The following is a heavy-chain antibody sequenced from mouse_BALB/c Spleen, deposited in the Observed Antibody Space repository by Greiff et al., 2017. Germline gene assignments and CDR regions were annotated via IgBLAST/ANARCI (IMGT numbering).Heavy chain of an antibody. Sequence: EVNVVESGGGLVQPGGSLKLSCAASGFTFSSYGMSWVRQTPDKRLELVATINSNGGSTYYPDSVKGRFTISRDNAKNTLYLQMSSLKSEDTAMYYCARDRGDYPYYYAMDYWGQGTSVTGSS. J-gene: IGHJ4*01. CDR3: ARDRGDYPYYYAMDY. V-gene: IGHV5-6-3*01. CDR1: GFTFSSYG. CDR2: INSNGGST. D-gene: IGHD2-4*01.